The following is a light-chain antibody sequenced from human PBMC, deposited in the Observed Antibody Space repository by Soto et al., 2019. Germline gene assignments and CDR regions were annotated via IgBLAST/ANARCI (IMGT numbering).Light chain of an antibody. CDR1: QGLSSY. CDR2: AAS. CDR3: QQVNSYPLT. V-gene: IGKV1-9*01. Sequence: IQLTQSPSSLSASVGDRVTITCRASQGLSSYLAWYQQKPGKAPKLLIYAASTLQSGVPSRCSGSGSETDFTLTISSLQAEDFATDYCQQVNSYPLTFGGWTKGE. J-gene: IGKJ4*01.